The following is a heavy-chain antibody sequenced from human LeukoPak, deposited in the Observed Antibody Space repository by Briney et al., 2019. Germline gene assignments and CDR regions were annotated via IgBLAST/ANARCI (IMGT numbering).Heavy chain of an antibody. CDR1: GYSISSGYY. J-gene: IGHJ4*02. CDR2: IYHSGST. CDR3: ARDRRLRYSGYDY. Sequence: PSETLSLTCTVSGYSISSGYYWGWIRQPPGKGLEWIGSIYHSGSTYYNPSLKSRVTISVDTSKNQFSLKLSSVTAADTAVYYCARDRRLRYSGYDYWGQGTLVTVSS. D-gene: IGHD5-12*01. V-gene: IGHV4-38-2*02.